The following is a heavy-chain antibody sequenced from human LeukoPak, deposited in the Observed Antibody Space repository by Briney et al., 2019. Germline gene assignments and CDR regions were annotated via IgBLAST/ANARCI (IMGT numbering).Heavy chain of an antibody. D-gene: IGHD4-17*01. Sequence: SETLSLTCTVSGGSISSSSYYWGWIRQPPGKGLEWIGSIYYSGSTYYNPSLKSRVTISVDTSKNQFSLKLSSVTAADTAVYYRARRTVTVTNFDYWGQGTLVTVSS. CDR2: IYYSGST. J-gene: IGHJ4*02. CDR1: GGSISSSSYY. V-gene: IGHV4-39*01. CDR3: ARRTVTVTNFDY.